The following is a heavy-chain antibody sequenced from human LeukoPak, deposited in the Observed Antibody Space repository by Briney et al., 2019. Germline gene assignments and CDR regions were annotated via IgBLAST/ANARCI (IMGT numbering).Heavy chain of an antibody. Sequence: PGGSLRLSCAASGFTFSSYPMSWVRQAPGKGLEWVSGISGSGDNTYYADSVKGRFTISRDNSKNTLYVQVNSLGTEDTAAYYCAKGSYYDSSRSFYFDYWGQGTLVTVSS. V-gene: IGHV3-23*01. CDR1: GFTFSSYP. CDR2: ISGSGDNT. D-gene: IGHD3-22*01. CDR3: AKGSYYDSSRSFYFDY. J-gene: IGHJ4*02.